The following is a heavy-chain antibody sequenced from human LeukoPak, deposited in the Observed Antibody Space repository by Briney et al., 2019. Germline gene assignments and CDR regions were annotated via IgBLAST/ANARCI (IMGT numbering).Heavy chain of an antibody. D-gene: IGHD1-26*01. V-gene: IGHV1-18*01. J-gene: IGHJ6*03. CDR3: ASSGSYPTGDYYYYYMDV. CDR2: ISAYNGNT. Sequence: ASVKVSCKASGYTFTSYGISWVRQAPGQGLEWMGWISAYNGNTNYAPKLQGRVTMTTDTSTSTAYMELRSLRSDDTAVYYCASSGSYPTGDYYYYYMDVWGKGTTVTVSS. CDR1: GYTFTSYG.